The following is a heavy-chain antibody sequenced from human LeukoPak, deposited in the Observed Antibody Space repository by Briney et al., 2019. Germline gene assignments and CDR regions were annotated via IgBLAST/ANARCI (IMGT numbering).Heavy chain of an antibody. J-gene: IGHJ4*02. V-gene: IGHV4-59*01. CDR1: GGSISTYY. Sequence: SETLSLTCTVSGGSISTYYWSWIRQPPGKGLEWLGYIFYTGSINYNPSLKGRVTMSIDTSKNQFSLKLSSVTAADTAVYYCTRTYSSSSIDYWGQGALVTVSS. CDR3: TRTYSSSSIDY. CDR2: IFYTGSI. D-gene: IGHD6-6*01.